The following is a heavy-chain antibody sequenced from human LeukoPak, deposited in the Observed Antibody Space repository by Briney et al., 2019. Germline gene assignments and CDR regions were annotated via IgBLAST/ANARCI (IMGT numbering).Heavy chain of an antibody. J-gene: IGHJ6*02. CDR2: IYYSGST. Sequence: SETLSLTCTVSGGSISSYYWSWIRQPPGKGLEWIGYIYYSGSTNYNPSLKSRVTISVDTSKNQFSLKLSSVTAADTAVYYCATGQLVGYYYGMDVWGQGTTVTVSS. CDR3: ATGQLVGYYYGMDV. CDR1: GGSISSYY. V-gene: IGHV4-59*01. D-gene: IGHD6-13*01.